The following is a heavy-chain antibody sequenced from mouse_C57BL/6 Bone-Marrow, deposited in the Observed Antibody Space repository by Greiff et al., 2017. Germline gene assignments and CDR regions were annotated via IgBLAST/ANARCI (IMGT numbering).Heavy chain of an antibody. J-gene: IGHJ3*01. V-gene: IGHV1-64*01. CDR3: ARTGIYYGNFWFAY. D-gene: IGHD2-1*01. Sequence: QVQLQQPGAELVKPGASVKLSCKASGYTFTSYWMHWVKQRPGQGLEWIGMIHPNSGSTNDNEKFKSKATLTVDKSSSKAYMQLSSRTSEDSAVYYCARTGIYYGNFWFAYWGQGTLVTVSA. CDR2: IHPNSGST. CDR1: GYTFTSYW.